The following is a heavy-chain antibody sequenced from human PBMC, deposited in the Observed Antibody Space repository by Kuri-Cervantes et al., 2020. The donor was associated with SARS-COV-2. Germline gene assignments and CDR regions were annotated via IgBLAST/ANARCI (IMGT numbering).Heavy chain of an antibody. Sequence: SETLSLTCTVSGGSIRSSSYYWGWIRQPPGKGLEWIGSIYYSGSTYYNSSLKSRITISVETSKNQFSLKLSSVTAADTAVYYCARGRVLLWFGELYFDYWGQGTLVTVSS. D-gene: IGHD3-10*01. CDR2: IYYSGST. CDR3: ARGRVLLWFGELYFDY. CDR1: GGSIRSSSYY. V-gene: IGHV4-39*01. J-gene: IGHJ4*02.